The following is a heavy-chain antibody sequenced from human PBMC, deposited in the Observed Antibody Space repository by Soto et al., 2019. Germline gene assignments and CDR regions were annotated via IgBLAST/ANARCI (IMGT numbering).Heavy chain of an antibody. J-gene: IGHJ4*02. D-gene: IGHD3-3*01. Sequence: QVQLVESGGGVVQPGRSLRLSCAASGFTFSSYAMHWVRQAPGKGLEWVAVISYDGSNKYYADSVKGRFTISRDNSKNTLYLQMNSLRAEDTAVYYCARGEICGTTLGHFDYWGQGTLVTVSS. V-gene: IGHV3-30-3*01. CDR3: ARGEICGTTLGHFDY. CDR1: GFTFSSYA. CDR2: ISYDGSNK.